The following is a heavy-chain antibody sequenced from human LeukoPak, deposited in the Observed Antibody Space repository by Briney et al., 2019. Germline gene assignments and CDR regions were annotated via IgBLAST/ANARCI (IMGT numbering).Heavy chain of an antibody. J-gene: IGHJ5*02. Sequence: QSGGSLRLSCAASGFTFSSYSMNWVRQAPGKGLEWVSSISSSGSTIYYADSVRGRFTISRDNAKNSLYLQMNSLTAEDTAVYYCARDLSGNGGGRWFDPWGQGTLVTVSS. CDR3: ARDLSGNGGGRWFDP. V-gene: IGHV3-48*01. D-gene: IGHD5-12*01. CDR1: GFTFSSYS. CDR2: ISSSGSTI.